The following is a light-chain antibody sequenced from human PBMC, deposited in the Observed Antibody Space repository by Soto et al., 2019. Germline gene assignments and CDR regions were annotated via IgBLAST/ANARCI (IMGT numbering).Light chain of an antibody. CDR1: QSVSSNY. Sequence: EIVLTQSPGTLSLSPGERAPLSCRASQSVSSNYLAWFQQKPGQAPRLLIYGASSRATGIPDRFSGSGSGTDFTLTISRLEPEDFAVYYCQQYDNSPITFGQGTRLEIK. CDR2: GAS. CDR3: QQYDNSPIT. J-gene: IGKJ5*01. V-gene: IGKV3-20*01.